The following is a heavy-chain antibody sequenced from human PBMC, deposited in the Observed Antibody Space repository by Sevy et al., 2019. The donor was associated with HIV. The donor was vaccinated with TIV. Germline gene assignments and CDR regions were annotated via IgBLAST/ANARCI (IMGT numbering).Heavy chain of an antibody. J-gene: IGHJ5*02. CDR1: GYTFTSYD. D-gene: IGHD2-15*01. V-gene: IGHV1-8*01. CDR3: AGVLGYCSGGSCYSRSWFDP. CDR2: MNPNSGNT. Sequence: ASVNVSCKASGYTFTSYDINWVRQATGQGLEWMGWMNPNSGNTGYAQKFQGRVTMTRNTSIRTAYMELGSLRSEDTAGYYCAGVLGYCSGGSCYSRSWFDPWGQGTLVTVSS.